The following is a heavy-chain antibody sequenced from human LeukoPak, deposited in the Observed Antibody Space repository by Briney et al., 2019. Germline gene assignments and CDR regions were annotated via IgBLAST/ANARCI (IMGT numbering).Heavy chain of an antibody. Sequence: SETLSLTCAVYGGSFSGYYWSWIRQPPGKGLEWIGEINHSGSTNYNPSLKSRVTISVDTSKNQFSPKLSSVTAADTAVYYCARRIQLWFIDYWGQGTLVTVSS. D-gene: IGHD5-18*01. CDR2: INHSGST. CDR3: ARRIQLWFIDY. V-gene: IGHV4-34*01. J-gene: IGHJ4*02. CDR1: GGSFSGYY.